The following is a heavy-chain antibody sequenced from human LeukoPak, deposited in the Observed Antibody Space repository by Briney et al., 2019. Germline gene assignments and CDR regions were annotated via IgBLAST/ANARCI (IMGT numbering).Heavy chain of an antibody. Sequence: GGYLRRSCAGSGFTFSTEWRIWVRQAPGQGLKGGANINPDESEKNYVDSVRGRFTISRDNAKNSLDLQMNSLRVEDTAVYYCVRDRHYIGNREVRFPYWDQGALVTVSS. V-gene: IGHV3-7*01. CDR2: INPDESEK. CDR1: GFTFSTEW. J-gene: IGHJ4*02. CDR3: VRDRHYIGNREVRFPY. D-gene: IGHD3-10*01.